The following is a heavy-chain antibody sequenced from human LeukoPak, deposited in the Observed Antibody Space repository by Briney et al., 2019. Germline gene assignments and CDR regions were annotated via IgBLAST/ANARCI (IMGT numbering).Heavy chain of an antibody. CDR1: GYTFTGYY. V-gene: IGHV1-2*02. CDR2: INPKFGGT. Sequence: GASVKVSCKASGYTFTGYYVHWVRQAPGQGLEWMGWINPKFGGTNYAPKLQVRASMTWDTAINTAYMELRSLTSDDTAVYYCAAEDTVTRNYDFWGQGALVTVSS. CDR3: AAEDTVTRNYDF. D-gene: IGHD4-11*01. J-gene: IGHJ4*02.